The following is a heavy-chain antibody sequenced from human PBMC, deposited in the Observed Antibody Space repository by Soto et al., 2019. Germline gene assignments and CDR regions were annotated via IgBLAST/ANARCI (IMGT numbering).Heavy chain of an antibody. D-gene: IGHD3-22*01. Sequence: ESGGGVVQPGRSLRLSCAASGFTFSSYGMHWVRQAPGKGLEWVAVISYDGSNKYYADSVKGRFTISRDNSKNTLYLQMNSLRAEDTAVYYCAKENYDSSGYYYYYYYGMDVWGQGTKVTVSS. CDR2: ISYDGSNK. J-gene: IGHJ6*02. CDR1: GFTFSSYG. CDR3: AKENYDSSGYYYYYYYGMDV. V-gene: IGHV3-30*18.